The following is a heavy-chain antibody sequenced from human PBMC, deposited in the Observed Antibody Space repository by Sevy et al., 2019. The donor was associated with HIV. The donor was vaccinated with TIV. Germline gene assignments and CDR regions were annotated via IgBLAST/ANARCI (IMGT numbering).Heavy chain of an antibody. V-gene: IGHV3-73*01. CDR1: GFTFSGSA. D-gene: IGHD1-26*01. J-gene: IGHJ6*02. Sequence: GGSLRLSCAASGFTFSGSAMHWVRQASGKGLEWVGRIRSKANSYATAYAASVKGRFTISRDDSKNTAYLQMNSLKTEDTAVYYCTRPVGAQYYYYCMDVWGQGTTVTVSS. CDR3: TRPVGAQYYYYCMDV. CDR2: IRSKANSYAT.